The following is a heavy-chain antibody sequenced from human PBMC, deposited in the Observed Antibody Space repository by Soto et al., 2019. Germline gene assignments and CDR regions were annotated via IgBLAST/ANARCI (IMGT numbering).Heavy chain of an antibody. CDR2: ISGSGGST. Sequence: GGSLRLSCAASGFTFSSYAMSWVRQAPGKGLEWVSAISGSGGSTYYADSVKGRFTISRDNSKNTLYLQMNSLRAEDTAVYYCAKGPLLPYYYDSSGYSYYYGMDVWGQGTTVTVSS. CDR3: AKGPLLPYYYDSSGYSYYYGMDV. D-gene: IGHD3-22*01. CDR1: GFTFSSYA. J-gene: IGHJ6*02. V-gene: IGHV3-23*01.